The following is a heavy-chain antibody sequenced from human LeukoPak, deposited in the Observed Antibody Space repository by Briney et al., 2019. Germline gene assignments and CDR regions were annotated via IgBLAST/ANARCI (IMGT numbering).Heavy chain of an antibody. Sequence: ASVKVSCKASGYTFTGYYMHWVRQAHGQGLEWMGSINPHSGGTNYAQKFQGRVTMTRDTSISTAYMELSRLRSDDTAVYYCARDLYVKSGYRTASSYYYYYMDVWGKGTTVTISS. V-gene: IGHV1-2*02. J-gene: IGHJ6*03. CDR3: ARDLYVKSGYRTASSYYYYYMDV. CDR2: INPHSGGT. D-gene: IGHD5-12*01. CDR1: GYTFTGYY.